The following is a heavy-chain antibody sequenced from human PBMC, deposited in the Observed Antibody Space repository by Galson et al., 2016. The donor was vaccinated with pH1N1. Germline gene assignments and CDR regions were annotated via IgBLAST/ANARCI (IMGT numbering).Heavy chain of an antibody. Sequence: KASGYTFTREYIHWVRQAPGQGLEWMGVIDPSNGGTTYSQNFQGLVTMTRDTSTNTVYMELSGLKSEDTAVYFCIRDLGRLRDYWGQGTLVTVSS. V-gene: IGHV1-46*01. D-gene: IGHD7-27*01. CDR2: IDPSNGGT. CDR1: GYTFTREY. J-gene: IGHJ4*02. CDR3: IRDLGRLRDY.